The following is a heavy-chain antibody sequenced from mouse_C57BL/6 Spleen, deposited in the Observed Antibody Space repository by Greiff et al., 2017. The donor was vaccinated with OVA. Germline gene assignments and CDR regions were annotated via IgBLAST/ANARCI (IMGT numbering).Heavy chain of an antibody. CDR1: GYTFTDYY. CDR3: ARFVAYYAMDY. Sequence: EVQLQQSGPELVKPGASVKISCKASGYTFTDYYMNWVKQSHGKSLEWIGDINPNNGGTSYNQKFKGKATLTVDKSSSTAYMELRSLTSEDSAVYYCARFVAYYAMDYWGQGTSVTVSS. V-gene: IGHV1-26*01. CDR2: INPNNGGT. J-gene: IGHJ4*01.